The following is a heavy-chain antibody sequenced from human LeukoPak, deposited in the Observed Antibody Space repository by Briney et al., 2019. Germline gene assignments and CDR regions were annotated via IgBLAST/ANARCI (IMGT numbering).Heavy chain of an antibody. CDR1: GGTFINYA. D-gene: IGHD2-2*01. V-gene: IGHV1-69*13. Sequence: ASVKVSCKASGGTFINYAISWVRQAPGQGLEWMGGIIPIFGTANYAQKFQGRVTITADESTSTAYMELSSLRSEDTAVYYCARSLPLRYCSSTSCSQLDYYYYGMDVWGQGTTVTVSS. CDR3: ARSLPLRYCSSTSCSQLDYYYYGMDV. CDR2: IIPIFGTA. J-gene: IGHJ6*02.